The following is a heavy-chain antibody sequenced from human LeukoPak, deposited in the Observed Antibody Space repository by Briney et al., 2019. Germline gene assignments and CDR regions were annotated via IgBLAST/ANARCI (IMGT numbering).Heavy chain of an antibody. CDR1: GFTFSNAW. CDR2: IKSKTDGGTT. V-gene: IGHV3-15*01. D-gene: IGHD4-17*01. Sequence: GGSLRLSCAASGFTFSNAWMSWVRQAPGKGLEWVGRIKSKTDGGTTDYAAPVKGRFTISRDDSKNTLYLQMNSLRAEDTAVYYCARDGPALRCLDYWGQGTLVTVSS. CDR3: ARDGPALRCLDY. J-gene: IGHJ4*02.